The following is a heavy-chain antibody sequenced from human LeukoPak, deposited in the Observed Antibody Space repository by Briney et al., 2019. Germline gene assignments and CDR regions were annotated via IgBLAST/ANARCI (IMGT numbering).Heavy chain of an antibody. D-gene: IGHD3-22*01. CDR1: GGSFSGYY. V-gene: IGHV4-59*01. J-gene: IGHJ3*02. Sequence: SETLSLTCAVYGGSFSGYYWSWIRQPPGKGLEWIGYIYYSGSTNYNPSLKSRVTISVDTSKNQFSLKLSSVTAADTAVYYCAREGWYYYDSSGENAFDIWGQGTMVTVSS. CDR2: IYYSGST. CDR3: AREGWYYYDSSGENAFDI.